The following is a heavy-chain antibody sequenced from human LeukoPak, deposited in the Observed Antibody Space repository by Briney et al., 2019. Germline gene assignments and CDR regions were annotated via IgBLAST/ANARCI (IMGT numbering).Heavy chain of an antibody. CDR3: ARADYGLFDY. CDR2: IYYSGST. J-gene: IGHJ4*02. D-gene: IGHD4-17*01. Sequence: SETLSLTCTVSGSSISSSSYYWGWIRQPPGKGLEWIGSIYYSGSTYYNPSLKSRVTISVDTSKNQFSLKLSSVTAADTAVYYCARADYGLFDYWGQGTLVTVSS. V-gene: IGHV4-39*07. CDR1: GSSISSSSYY.